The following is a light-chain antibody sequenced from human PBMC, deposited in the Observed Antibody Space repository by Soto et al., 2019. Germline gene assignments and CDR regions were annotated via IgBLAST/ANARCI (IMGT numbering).Light chain of an antibody. CDR1: QSVSSSY. CDR3: QHYGNSIMYT. V-gene: IGKV3-20*01. J-gene: IGKJ2*01. CDR2: GAS. Sequence: EIVLTQSPGTLSLSPGERATLSCRASQSVSSSYLAWYQQKPGQAPRLLIYGASSRATGIPERFSGSGSGTDFTLTISRLEPEDFAVNYCQHYGNSIMYTFGQGTKLEIK.